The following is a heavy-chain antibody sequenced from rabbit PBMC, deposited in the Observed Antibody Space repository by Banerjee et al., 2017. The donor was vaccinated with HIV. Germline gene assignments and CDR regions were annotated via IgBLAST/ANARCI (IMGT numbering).Heavy chain of an antibody. Sequence: QEQLVESGGGLVQPEGSLTLTCKASGFTLSDNYYMCWVRQAPGKGLEWIGCIVAGSSGSTYYASWAKGRFTISKTSSTTVTLQMTSLTAADTATYFCARSYDDDGDYGYYFNLWGPGTLVTVS. CDR1: GFTLSDNYY. J-gene: IGHJ4*01. CDR3: ARSYDDDGDYGYYFNL. D-gene: IGHD2-1*01. CDR2: IVAGSSGST. V-gene: IGHV1S45*01.